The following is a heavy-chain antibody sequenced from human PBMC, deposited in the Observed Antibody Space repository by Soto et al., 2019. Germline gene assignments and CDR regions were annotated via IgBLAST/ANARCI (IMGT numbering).Heavy chain of an antibody. Sequence: PSETLSLTCTVSGGSISSGGYYWSWIRQHPGKGLEWIGYIYYSGSTYYNPSLKSRVTISVDTSKNQFSLKLSSVTAADTAVYYCAREWTMDAFDIWGQGTMVTVSS. V-gene: IGHV4-31*03. J-gene: IGHJ3*02. CDR1: GGSISSGGYY. CDR2: IYYSGST. D-gene: IGHD3-10*01. CDR3: AREWTMDAFDI.